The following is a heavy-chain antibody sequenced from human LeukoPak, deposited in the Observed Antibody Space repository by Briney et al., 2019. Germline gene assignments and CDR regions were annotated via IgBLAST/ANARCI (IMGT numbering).Heavy chain of an antibody. Sequence: SETLSLTCSVSGDSVSISNYYWGWIRQPPGKGLEWIGEINHSGSTNYNPSLKSRVTISVDTSKNQFSLKLNSVTAADTAIYYCARDGAVDILTGYGAFYIWGQGTMVIVS. CDR2: INHSGST. V-gene: IGHV4-39*07. CDR1: GDSVSISNYY. J-gene: IGHJ3*02. D-gene: IGHD3-9*01. CDR3: ARDGAVDILTGYGAFYI.